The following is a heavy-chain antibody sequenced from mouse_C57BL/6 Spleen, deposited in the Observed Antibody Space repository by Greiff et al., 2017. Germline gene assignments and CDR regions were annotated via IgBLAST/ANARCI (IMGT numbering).Heavy chain of an antibody. J-gene: IGHJ2*01. D-gene: IGHD2-10*02. CDR1: GFTFSSYT. V-gene: IGHV5-9*01. CDR2: ISGGGGNT. Sequence: DVHLVESGGGLVKPGGSLKLSCAASGFTFSSYTMSWVRQTPEKRLEWVATISGGGGNTYYPDSVKGRFTISRDNAKNTLYLQMSSLRSEDTACYYCARRGYGNYGFDYWGQGTTLTVSS. CDR3: ARRGYGNYGFDY.